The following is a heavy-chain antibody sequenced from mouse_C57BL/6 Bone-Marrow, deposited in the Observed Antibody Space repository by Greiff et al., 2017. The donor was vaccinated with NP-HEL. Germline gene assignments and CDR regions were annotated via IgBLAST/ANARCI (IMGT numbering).Heavy chain of an antibody. CDR2: IDPSDSYT. J-gene: IGHJ2*01. Sequence: QVQLQQPGAELVRPGTSVKLSCKASGYTFTSYWMHWVKQRPGQGLEWIGVIDPSDSYTNYNQKFKGKATLTVDTSSSTAYMQRSSLTSEDSAVYYCARSHWDGFDYWGQGTTLTVSS. CDR1: GYTFTSYW. V-gene: IGHV1-59*01. D-gene: IGHD4-1*01. CDR3: ARSHWDGFDY.